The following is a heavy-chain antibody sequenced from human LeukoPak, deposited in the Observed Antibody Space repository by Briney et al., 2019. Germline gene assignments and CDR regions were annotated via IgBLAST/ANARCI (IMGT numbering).Heavy chain of an antibody. CDR3: AKDSRAVARLNYFDY. Sequence: GGSLRLSCAASGFTFSSYGMTWVRQAPGKGLEWVSGISGSSGSTYYADSVKGRFTISRDNSKNTVYLQMNTLRAEDTAVYYCAKDSRAVARLNYFDYWGQGTLVTVSS. D-gene: IGHD6-19*01. J-gene: IGHJ4*02. V-gene: IGHV3-23*01. CDR2: ISGSSGST. CDR1: GFTFSSYG.